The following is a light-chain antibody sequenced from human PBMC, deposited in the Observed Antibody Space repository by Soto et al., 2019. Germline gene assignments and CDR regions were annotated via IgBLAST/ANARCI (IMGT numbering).Light chain of an antibody. V-gene: IGKV3-15*01. J-gene: IGKJ5*01. CDR1: QSVATN. Sequence: EAVLTQSPATLSVSPGERATLSCRASQSVATNLAWYQQRPGQAPRLLIYGASKRAVGLPARFSGSGSGTEFTLTITSLQPEDFAVYYCQQRSNWPPSITFGQGTRLEIK. CDR2: GAS. CDR3: QQRSNWPPSIT.